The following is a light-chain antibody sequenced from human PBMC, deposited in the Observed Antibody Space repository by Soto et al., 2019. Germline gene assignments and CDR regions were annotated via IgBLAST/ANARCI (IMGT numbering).Light chain of an antibody. CDR2: EVS. J-gene: IGLJ1*01. V-gene: IGLV2-8*01. Sequence: QSVLTQPPSASGPPGQSVTISCTGTSRDVGGNNYVSWYQQHPGKAPKLMIYEVSKRPSGVPDRFSGSKSGNTASLTVSGLQAEDEADYYCSSYAGSNNYVFGTGTKVTVL. CDR1: SRDVGGNNY. CDR3: SSYAGSNNYV.